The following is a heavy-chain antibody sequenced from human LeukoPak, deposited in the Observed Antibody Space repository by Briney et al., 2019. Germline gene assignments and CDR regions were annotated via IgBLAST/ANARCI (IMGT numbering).Heavy chain of an antibody. D-gene: IGHD1-1*01. Sequence: PSETLSLTCAVYGGSFSGYYWSWIRQPPEKGLEWIGEINHSGSTNYNPSLKSRATISVDTSKNQFSLKLSSVTAADTAVYYCARELVKANWFDPWGQGTLVTVSS. CDR1: GGSFSGYY. CDR3: ARELVKANWFDP. J-gene: IGHJ5*02. V-gene: IGHV4-34*01. CDR2: INHSGST.